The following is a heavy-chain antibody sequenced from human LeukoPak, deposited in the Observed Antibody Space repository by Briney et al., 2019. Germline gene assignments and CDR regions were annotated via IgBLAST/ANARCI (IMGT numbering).Heavy chain of an antibody. J-gene: IGHJ4*02. V-gene: IGHV1-2*06. CDR3: ARSQVSGSDFDY. Sequence: ASVKVSCKASGYTFTGYYMHWVRRAPGQGLEWMGRINPNSGGTNYAQKFQGRVTMTRDTSISTAYMELSSLRFDDTAVYYCARSQVSGSDFDYWGQGTLVTVSS. CDR2: INPNSGGT. CDR1: GYTFTGYY.